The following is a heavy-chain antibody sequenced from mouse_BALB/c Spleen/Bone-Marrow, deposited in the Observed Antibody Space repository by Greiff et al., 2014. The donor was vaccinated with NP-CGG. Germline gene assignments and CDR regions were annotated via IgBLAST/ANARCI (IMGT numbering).Heavy chain of an antibody. J-gene: IGHJ2*01. V-gene: IGHV14-3*02. D-gene: IGHD1-1*01. CDR3: ASYVYGYYFDY. Sequence: EVQLQQSGAELVKPGASVKLSCTASGFNIKDTYMHWVKQRPEQGLEWIGRIDPANVNTKYDPKFQGKATITADTSSNTAYLQLXXXXSEDTAVYYGASYVYGYYFDYWGQGTTLTVSS. CDR2: IDPANVNT. CDR1: GFNIKDTY.